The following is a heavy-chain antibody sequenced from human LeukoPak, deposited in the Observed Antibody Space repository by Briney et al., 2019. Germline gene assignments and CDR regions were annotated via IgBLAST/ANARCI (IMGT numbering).Heavy chain of an antibody. J-gene: IGHJ4*02. V-gene: IGHV3-7*03. Sequence: GVSLRLSCAASGFTFSNYWMSWVRQSPGKGLEWVANIKQDGSEKYYVDSVKGRFTISRDNAKNSLYLQMNSLRGEDTAVYYCARLADYWGQGILVTVSS. CDR3: ARLADY. CDR2: IKQDGSEK. CDR1: GFTFSNYW.